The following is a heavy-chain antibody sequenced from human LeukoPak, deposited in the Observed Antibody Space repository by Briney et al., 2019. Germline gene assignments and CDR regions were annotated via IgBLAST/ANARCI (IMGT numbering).Heavy chain of an antibody. CDR3: TRGTSTVSAGYS. CDR1: GFTFNSYA. CDR2: IYTGGDT. Sequence: PGGSLRLPCAASGFTFNSYAMSWVRQAPGKGLEWVSVIYTGGDTYYADSVKGRFIISRDTFKNTLYLQMDSLRAEDTAVYYCTRGTSTVSAGYSWGQGTLVTVSS. V-gene: IGHV3-53*01. J-gene: IGHJ4*02. D-gene: IGHD6-19*01.